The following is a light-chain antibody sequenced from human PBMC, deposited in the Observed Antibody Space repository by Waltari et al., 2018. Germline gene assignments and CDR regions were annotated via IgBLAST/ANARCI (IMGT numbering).Light chain of an antibody. CDR2: GTS. V-gene: IGKV1-39*01. CDR3: QQTYTPPFT. Sequence: DIQMTQSPYSLSASVGDRVTITCRASQTITTYLNWYQQNQGTAHKLLIYGTSTLQSGVPFRFSGSVSGTDFTLTISVLQPEDFATYYCQQTYTPPFTFGPGTKVDI. CDR1: QTITTY. J-gene: IGKJ3*01.